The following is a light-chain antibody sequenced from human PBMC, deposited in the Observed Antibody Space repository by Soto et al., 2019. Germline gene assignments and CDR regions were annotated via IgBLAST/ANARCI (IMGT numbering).Light chain of an antibody. CDR2: ESS. Sequence: ERVMTQSPATLSVSPGERATLSCRASQSVSSDLAWYQQKPGQAPRLLIYESSTRATGIAARFSGSGSGTEFTLSIGSLQSEDFAVYYCQQFNDCPPTFGQGTKVDIK. CDR3: QQFNDCPPT. CDR1: QSVSSD. J-gene: IGKJ1*01. V-gene: IGKV3-15*01.